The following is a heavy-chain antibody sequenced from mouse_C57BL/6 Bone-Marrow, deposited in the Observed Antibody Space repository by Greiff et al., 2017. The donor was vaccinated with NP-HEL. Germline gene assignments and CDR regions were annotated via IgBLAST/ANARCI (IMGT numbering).Heavy chain of an antibody. CDR2: IYPRSGNT. D-gene: IGHD1-1*01. Sequence: VKLMESGAELARPGASVKLSCKASGYTFTSYGISWVKQRTGQGLEWIGEIYPRSGNTYYNEKFKGKATLTADKSSSTAYMELRSLTSEDSAVYFCARPYYYYGSSYLYYFDYWGQGTTLTVSS. CDR1: GYTFTSYG. CDR3: ARPYYYYGSSYLYYFDY. J-gene: IGHJ2*01. V-gene: IGHV1-81*01.